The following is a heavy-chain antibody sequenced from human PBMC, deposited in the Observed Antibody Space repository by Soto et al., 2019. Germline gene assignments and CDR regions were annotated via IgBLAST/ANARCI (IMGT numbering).Heavy chain of an antibody. CDR2: IYYSGST. CDR3: ARTVGATRSLWFDP. V-gene: IGHV4-31*03. J-gene: IGHJ5*02. CDR1: GGSISSGGYY. Sequence: QVQLQESGPGLVKPSQTLSLTCTVSGGSISSGGYYWSWIRQHPGKGLEWIGYIYYSGSTYYNPSLKGRVTISVDTSKNQFSLKLSSVTAADTAGYYCARTVGATRSLWFDPWGQGTLVTVSS. D-gene: IGHD1-26*01.